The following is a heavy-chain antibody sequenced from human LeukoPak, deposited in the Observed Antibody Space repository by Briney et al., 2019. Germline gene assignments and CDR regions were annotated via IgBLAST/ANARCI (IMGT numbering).Heavy chain of an antibody. V-gene: IGHV4-59*08. D-gene: IGHD1-14*01. Sequence: PSGTLSLTCTASGGSISSYYWSWIRLPPGKGLEWIGYTFYNGNTNYNPSLKSRVTISLDTSKNQFSLKVSSVTAADTAVYYCARHIYRTFYFDYWGDGTLVTVSS. CDR3: ARHIYRTFYFDY. CDR2: TFYNGNT. CDR1: GGSISSYY. J-gene: IGHJ4*01.